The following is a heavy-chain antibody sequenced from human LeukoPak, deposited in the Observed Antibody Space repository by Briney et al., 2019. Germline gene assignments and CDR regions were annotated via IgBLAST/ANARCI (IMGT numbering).Heavy chain of an antibody. CDR3: AKEGNWNFDS. D-gene: IGHD1-1*01. CDR2: IKHDGSEK. Sequence: GGSLRLSCAASGFTFSNYGMDWVRQAPGKGLEWVANIKHDGSEKSHADSVKGRFTISRDNAENSLYLQMNSLRVEDTAVYYCAKEGNWNFDSWGQGTLVTVSS. J-gene: IGHJ4*02. CDR1: GFTFSNYG. V-gene: IGHV3-7*03.